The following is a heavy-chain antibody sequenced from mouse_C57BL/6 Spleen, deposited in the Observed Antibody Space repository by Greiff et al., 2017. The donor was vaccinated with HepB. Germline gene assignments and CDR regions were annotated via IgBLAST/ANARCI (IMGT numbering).Heavy chain of an antibody. D-gene: IGHD2-4*01. Sequence: QVQLQQSGAELVRPGTSVKVSCKASGYAFINYLIEWVKQRPGQGLEWIGVINPGSGGTNYNEKFKGKATLTADKSSSTAYMQLSSLTSEDSAVYFCARGLDYDYDEGPWFAYWGQGTLVTVSA. J-gene: IGHJ3*01. CDR3: ARGLDYDYDEGPWFAY. CDR1: GYAFINYL. V-gene: IGHV1-54*01. CDR2: INPGSGGT.